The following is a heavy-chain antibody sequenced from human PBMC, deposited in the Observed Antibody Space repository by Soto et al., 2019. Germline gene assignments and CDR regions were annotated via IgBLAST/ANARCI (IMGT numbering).Heavy chain of an antibody. CDR2: IYGSGAV. CDR3: VGEILSGGADV. Sequence: EVQLVESGEGLVQPGRSLRLSCAASGFTVRGSAMHWVRQVKGGGLEWVAGIYGSGAVGYVGAVRGRFTISRDVAKNSLHLQMNSLTIEDTALYYCVGEILSGGADVWGQGTTVTVSS. V-gene: IGHV3-9*01. CDR1: GFTVRGSA. J-gene: IGHJ6*02. D-gene: IGHD3-10*01.